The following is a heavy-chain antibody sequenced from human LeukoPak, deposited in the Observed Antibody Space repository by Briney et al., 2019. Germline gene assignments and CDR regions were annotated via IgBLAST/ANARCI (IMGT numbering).Heavy chain of an antibody. CDR2: IIPILGIA. D-gene: IGHD3-22*01. Sequence: SVKVSFKASGGTFSSYAISWVRQAPGQGLEWMGRIIPILGIANYAQKFQGRVTITADKSTSTAYMELSSLRSEDTAVYYCARGGRYDSNSFDYWGQGTLVTVSS. CDR3: ARGGRYDSNSFDY. CDR1: GGTFSSYA. J-gene: IGHJ4*02. V-gene: IGHV1-69*04.